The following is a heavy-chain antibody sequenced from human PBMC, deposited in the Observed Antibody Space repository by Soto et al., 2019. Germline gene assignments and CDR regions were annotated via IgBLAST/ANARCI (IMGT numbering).Heavy chain of an antibody. D-gene: IGHD6-13*01. J-gene: IGHJ6*02. V-gene: IGHV1-46*01. CDR2: INPSGGST. CDR3: AREGSSSSGGAGHYYYYYAMDV. CDR1: GYTFTSYY. Sequence: ASVKVSCKASGYTFTSYYMHWVRQAPGQGLEWMGIINPSGGSTSYAQKFQGRVTMTRDTSTSTVYMELSSLRSEDTAVYYCAREGSSSSGGAGHYYYYYAMDVWGQGTTVTVSS.